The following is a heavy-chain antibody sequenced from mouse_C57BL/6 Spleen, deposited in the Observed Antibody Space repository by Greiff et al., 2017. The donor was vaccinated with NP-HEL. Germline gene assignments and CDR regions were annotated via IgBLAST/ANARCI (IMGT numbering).Heavy chain of an antibody. J-gene: IGHJ4*01. CDR3: ARRDSKGAMDY. CDR1: GYTFTSYG. Sequence: VQLQQSGAELARPGASVKLSCKASGYTFTSYGISWVKQRTGQGLEWIGEIYPRSGNTYYNEKFKGKATLTADKSSSTADMELRSLTSEDSAVYFCARRDSKGAMDYWGQGTSVTVSS. CDR2: IYPRSGNT. D-gene: IGHD2-5*01. V-gene: IGHV1-81*01.